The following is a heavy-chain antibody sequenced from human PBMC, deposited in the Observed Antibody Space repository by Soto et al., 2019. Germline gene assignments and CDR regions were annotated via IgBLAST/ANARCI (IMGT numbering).Heavy chain of an antibody. CDR1: GFTFSNAW. D-gene: IGHD3-10*01. Sequence: GGSLRLSCAASGFTFSNAWMNWVRQAPGKGLEWVGRIKSKTDGGTTDYAAPVKGRFTISRDDSKNTLYLQMNSLKTEDTAVYYCTTGHYYYGSGSPPDPFDYWGQGTLVTVSS. CDR2: IKSKTDGGTT. V-gene: IGHV3-15*07. J-gene: IGHJ4*02. CDR3: TTGHYYYGSGSPPDPFDY.